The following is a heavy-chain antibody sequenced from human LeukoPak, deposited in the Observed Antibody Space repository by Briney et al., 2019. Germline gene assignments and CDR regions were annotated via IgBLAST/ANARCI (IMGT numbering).Heavy chain of an antibody. J-gene: IGHJ4*02. D-gene: IGHD3-3*01. CDR3: ARTIYDFWSGYHTAFDY. CDR1: GYTFTSYY. CDR2: INPSGGST. Sequence: GASVKVSCKASGYTFTSYYMHWVRQAPGQGLEWMGIINPSGGSTSYAQKFQGRVTKTRDTSTSTVYMELSSLRSEDTAVYYCARTIYDFWSGYHTAFDYWGQGTLVTVSS. V-gene: IGHV1-46*01.